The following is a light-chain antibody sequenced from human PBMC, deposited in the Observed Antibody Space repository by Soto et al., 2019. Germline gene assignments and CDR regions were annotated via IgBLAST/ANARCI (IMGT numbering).Light chain of an antibody. CDR3: QQSHSTPLT. CDR1: QSISSF. Sequence: DIQMTQSPSSLSASVGDRVTITCRASQSISSFLNWYQQKPGKAPKVLISGASSLQSGVPLRFSGSGYGTDFTHTISSLQSEDFASYYCQQSHSTPLTYGGGTKVEIK. CDR2: GAS. J-gene: IGKJ4*01. V-gene: IGKV1-39*01.